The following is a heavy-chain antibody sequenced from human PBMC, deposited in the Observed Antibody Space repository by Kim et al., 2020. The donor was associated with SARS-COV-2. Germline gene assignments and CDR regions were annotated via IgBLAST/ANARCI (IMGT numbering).Heavy chain of an antibody. J-gene: IGHJ3*02. D-gene: IGHD3-16*01. CDR1: GGTFSSYA. V-gene: IGHV1-69*04. Sequence: SVKVSCKASGGTFSSYAISWVRQAPGQGLEWMGRIIPILGIANYAQKFQGRVTITADKSTSTAYMELSSLRSEDTAVYYCARVSFNSYVAFDIWGQGTMVTVSS. CDR3: ARVSFNSYVAFDI. CDR2: IIPILGIA.